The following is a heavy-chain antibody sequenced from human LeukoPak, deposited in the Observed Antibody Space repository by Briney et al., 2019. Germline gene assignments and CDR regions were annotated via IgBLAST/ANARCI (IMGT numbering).Heavy chain of an antibody. J-gene: IGHJ4*02. V-gene: IGHV1-46*01. D-gene: IGHD6-19*01. CDR1: GYTFTSYY. Sequence: ASVKVSCKASGYTFTSYYMHWVRQAPGQGLEWMGIINPSGGSTSYAQKFQGRVTMTRDTSTSTVYMELSSLRSEDTAVHYCARDPRRIAVAGYAFDYWGQGTLVTVSS. CDR2: INPSGGST. CDR3: ARDPRRIAVAGYAFDY.